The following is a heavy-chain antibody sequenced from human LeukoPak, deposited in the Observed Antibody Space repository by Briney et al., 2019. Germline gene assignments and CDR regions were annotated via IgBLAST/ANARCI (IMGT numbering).Heavy chain of an antibody. CDR2: INSDGSST. J-gene: IGHJ4*02. D-gene: IGHD1-14*01. Sequence: GGSLRLSCAASGFTFSNYWMHWVRQAPGKGLVWVSRINSDGSSTTYADSVKGRFTISRDNAKNTLYLQMNSLRAEDTAVYFCARRYRSGSDYWGQGTLVAVSS. CDR3: ARRYRSGSDY. V-gene: IGHV3-74*01. CDR1: GFTFSNYW.